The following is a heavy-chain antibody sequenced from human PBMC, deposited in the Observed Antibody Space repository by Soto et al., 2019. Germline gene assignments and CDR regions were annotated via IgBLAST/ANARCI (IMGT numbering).Heavy chain of an antibody. V-gene: IGHV1-8*01. CDR1: VYTFSDHG. J-gene: IGHJ4*02. D-gene: IGHD1-1*01. CDR3: ARVGGNWNDDYFDY. CDR2: MNPNSGDT. Sequence: QVQLVQSGAEVKKPGASVKVSCKASVYTFSDHGINWVRQASGQGPEWLGWMNPNSGDTGYAQNFQGRVTMTRDTSKRTAYMELSSLRSEDTAVYYCARVGGNWNDDYFDYWGQGTLVTVSS.